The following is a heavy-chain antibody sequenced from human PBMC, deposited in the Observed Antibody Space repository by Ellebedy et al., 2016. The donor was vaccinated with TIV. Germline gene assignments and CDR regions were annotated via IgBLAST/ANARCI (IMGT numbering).Heavy chain of an antibody. Sequence: GESLKISCATSGFTFSTYWMAWVRQAPGKGLEWVSGIVGSGAEKYTDSVKGRFTISRDNSKRTVDLQMRSVRAEDTAVYYCAKDRTPGDGYWVFDFWGQGTLVTVST. J-gene: IGHJ4*02. D-gene: IGHD5-18*01. CDR1: GFTFSTYW. CDR3: AKDRTPGDGYWVFDF. V-gene: IGHV3-23*01. CDR2: IVGSGA.